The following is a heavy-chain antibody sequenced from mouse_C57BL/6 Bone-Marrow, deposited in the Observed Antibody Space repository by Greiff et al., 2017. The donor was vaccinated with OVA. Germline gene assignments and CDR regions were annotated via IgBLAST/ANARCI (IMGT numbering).Heavy chain of an antibody. CDR3: AKPSTMVTPFAY. V-gene: IGHV2-3*01. CDR1: GFSLTSYG. CDR2: IWGDGST. Sequence: QVQLQQSGPGLVAPSQSLSITCTVSGFSLTSYGVSWVRQPPGKGLEWLGVIWGDGSTNYHSALISRLSISKDTSQSKVFLKLNRLQTDDTAAYYCAKPSTMVTPFAYWGQGTLVTVSA. D-gene: IGHD2-1*01. J-gene: IGHJ3*01.